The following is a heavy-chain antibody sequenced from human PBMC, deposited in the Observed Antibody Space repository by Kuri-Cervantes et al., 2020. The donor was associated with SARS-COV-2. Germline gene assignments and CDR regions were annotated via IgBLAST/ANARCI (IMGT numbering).Heavy chain of an antibody. Sequence: GESLKISCAASGFTFSSYEMNWVRQAPGKGLEWVSYISSSGSTIYYADSVKGRFTISRDNAKNSLYLQMNSLRAEDTAVYYCAREMVRGVTEWPYYYGMDVWGQGTTVTVSS. V-gene: IGHV3-48*03. D-gene: IGHD3-10*01. CDR3: AREMVRGVTEWPYYYGMDV. CDR1: GFTFSSYE. J-gene: IGHJ6*02. CDR2: ISSSGSTI.